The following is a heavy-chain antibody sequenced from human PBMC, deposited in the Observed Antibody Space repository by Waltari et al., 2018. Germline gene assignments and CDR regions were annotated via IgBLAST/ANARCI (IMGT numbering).Heavy chain of an antibody. J-gene: IGHJ4*02. CDR2: ISGSGGST. CDR1: GFTFSSYA. D-gene: IGHD5-18*01. Sequence: EVQLLESGGGLVQPGGSLRLSCAASGFTFSSYAMSWVRQDPGKGLEWVSAISGSGGSTYYADSVKGRFTISRDNSKNTLYLQMNSLRAEDTAVYYCAKDHVLTGVRTRGYSYGHWCYFDYWGQGTLVTVSS. CDR3: AKDHVLTGVRTRGYSYGHWCYFDY. V-gene: IGHV3-23*01.